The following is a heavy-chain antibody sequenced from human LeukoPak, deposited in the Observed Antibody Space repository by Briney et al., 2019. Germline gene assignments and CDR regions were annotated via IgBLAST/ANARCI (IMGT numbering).Heavy chain of an antibody. CDR2: TYYRSKWYN. CDR1: GDSVSSNNGA. D-gene: IGHD6-19*01. Sequence: SQTPSLTCAISGDSVSSNNGAWNWIRQSPSRGLEWLGRTYYRSKWYNDYAASIQGRITINPETSKNQFSLQLYSVTPEDTAVYYCARDVGTTGWHTFDYWGQGTLVTVSS. V-gene: IGHV6-1*01. CDR3: ARDVGTTGWHTFDY. J-gene: IGHJ4*02.